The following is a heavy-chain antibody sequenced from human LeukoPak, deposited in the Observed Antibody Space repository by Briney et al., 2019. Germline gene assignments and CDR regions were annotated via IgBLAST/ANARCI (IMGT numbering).Heavy chain of an antibody. V-gene: IGHV4-59*01. CDR3: ARGFRGASFDY. CDR2: IYYSGRT. J-gene: IGHJ4*02. CDR1: GGSISSYY. Sequence: SETLSLTCSVSGGSISSYYWSWIRQPPGKGLEWIGYIYYSGRTNYNPSLKSRVTISVDTSKNQFSLTLSSVTAADTAVYYCARGFRGASFDYWGQGTLVTVSS. D-gene: IGHD1-26*01.